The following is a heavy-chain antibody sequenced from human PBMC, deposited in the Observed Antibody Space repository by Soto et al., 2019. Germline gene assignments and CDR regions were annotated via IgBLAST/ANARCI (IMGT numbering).Heavy chain of an antibody. CDR1: GGSISSGGYS. Sequence: SETLSLTCAVSGGSISSGGYSWSWIRQPPGRGLEWIGYIYHSGSTYYNPSLKSRVTISVDRSKNQFSLKLSSVTAADTAVYYCARVPDRWGQGTLVTV. V-gene: IGHV4-30-2*01. D-gene: IGHD2-2*01. J-gene: IGHJ5*02. CDR2: IYHSGST. CDR3: ARVPDR.